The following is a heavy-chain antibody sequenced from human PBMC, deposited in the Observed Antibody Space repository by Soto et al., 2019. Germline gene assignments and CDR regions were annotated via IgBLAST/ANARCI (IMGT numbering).Heavy chain of an antibody. CDR1: GFSLNTYG. CDR2: ILYDGSKK. V-gene: IGHV3-30*03. J-gene: IGHJ4*02. Sequence: VQLVESGGGVVHPGGSLRLSCVASGFSLNTYGIYWVRQSPGKGLQWMAQILYDGSKKHYADSVKGRFTITRDNSKNTVYLQMVSLRVDDTAMYYCVRDLALMADFWGQGTLVIVSS. CDR3: VRDLALMADF.